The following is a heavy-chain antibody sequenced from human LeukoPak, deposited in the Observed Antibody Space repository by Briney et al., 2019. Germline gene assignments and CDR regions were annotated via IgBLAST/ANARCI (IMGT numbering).Heavy chain of an antibody. J-gene: IGHJ5*02. D-gene: IGHD3-3*01. CDR2: ISSSSSSYI. V-gene: IGHV3-21*01. CDR1: GFTFSSYS. CDR3: ARDKDYDFWSGYKSNWFDP. Sequence: PGGSLRLSCAASGFTFSSYSMNWVRQAPGKGLEWVSSISSSSSSYIYYADSVKGRFTISRDNAKNSLYLQMNSLRAEDTAVYYCARDKDYDFWSGYKSNWFDPWGQGTLVTVSS.